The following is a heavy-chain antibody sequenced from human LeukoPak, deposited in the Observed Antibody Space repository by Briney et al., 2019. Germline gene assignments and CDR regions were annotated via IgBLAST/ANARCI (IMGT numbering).Heavy chain of an antibody. V-gene: IGHV3-30*18. Sequence: PGGSLRLSCAASGFTFSSYGMHWVRQAPGKRLEWVAVISYDGSNKYYADSVKGRFTISRDNSKNTLYLQMNSLRAEDTAVYYCAKDLDLGIDYWGQGTLVTVSS. CDR2: ISYDGSNK. J-gene: IGHJ4*02. CDR1: GFTFSSYG. D-gene: IGHD3-16*01. CDR3: AKDLDLGIDY.